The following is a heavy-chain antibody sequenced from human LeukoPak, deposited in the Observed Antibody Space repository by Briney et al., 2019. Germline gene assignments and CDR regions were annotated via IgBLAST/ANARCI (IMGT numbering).Heavy chain of an antibody. CDR1: CGSISTDY. V-gene: IGHV4-59*01. CDR3: ARDFLEGYMDV. CDR2: VSYSGGT. J-gene: IGHJ6*03. Sequence: PSETLSLICTVCCGSISTDYWSCIRQLPRKVLEWIGYVSYSGGTNYNPSLKSRVTMSVDTSKNQFSLQLSSVTATDTAVYFFARDFLEGYMDVWGKGTTVIVSS. D-gene: IGHD1-1*01.